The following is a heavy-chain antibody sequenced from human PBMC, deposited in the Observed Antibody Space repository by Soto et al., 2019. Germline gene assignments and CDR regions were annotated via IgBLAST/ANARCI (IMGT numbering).Heavy chain of an antibody. J-gene: IGHJ4*02. V-gene: IGHV4-59*01. CDR1: GDSISSYS. CDR3: ARGRPADYGNFDY. Sequence: PSETLSLTCTVSGDSISSYSWSWIRQPPGKGLEWIGYIYYSGSTNYSPPLKSRVAISIDPSKNQFSLKLNSVTAADTAVYYCARGRPADYGNFDYWGQGTLVTVSS. CDR2: IYYSGST. D-gene: IGHD4-17*01.